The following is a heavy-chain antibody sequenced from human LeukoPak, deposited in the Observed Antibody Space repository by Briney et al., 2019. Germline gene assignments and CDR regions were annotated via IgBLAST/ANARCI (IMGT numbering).Heavy chain of an antibody. CDR2: ISSSSSYI. Sequence: GGSLRLSCAASGFTFSSYSMNWVRQAPGKGLEWVSSISSSSSYIYYADSVKGRFTISRENAKNSLYLQMNSLRAGDTAVYYCARDPSSGWYEDYFDYWGQGTLVTVSS. V-gene: IGHV3-21*01. CDR3: ARDPSSGWYEDYFDY. D-gene: IGHD6-19*01. CDR1: GFTFSSYS. J-gene: IGHJ4*02.